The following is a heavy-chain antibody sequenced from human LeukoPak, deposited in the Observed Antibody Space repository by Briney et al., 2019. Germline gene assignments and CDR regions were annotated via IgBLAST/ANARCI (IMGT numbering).Heavy chain of an antibody. Sequence: SGTLSLTCAVSGGSISSGNWWTWVRQPPGKGLEWIGEVNLQGSTNYNPSLMGRVAISVDMSENHISLQLTSVTAADTAVYYCAREGGPYRPLDYSGQGTLVTVSS. CDR3: AREGGPYRPLDY. CDR2: VNLQGST. CDR1: GGSISSGNW. J-gene: IGHJ4*02. V-gene: IGHV4-4*02.